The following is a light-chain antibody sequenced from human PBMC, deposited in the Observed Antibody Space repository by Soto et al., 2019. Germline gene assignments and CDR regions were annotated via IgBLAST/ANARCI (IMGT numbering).Light chain of an antibody. CDR1: QSVSSSD. CDR3: QQYGRSPPYT. J-gene: IGKJ2*01. V-gene: IGKV3-20*01. Sequence: EIVLTQSPGTLSLSPGERATLSCRASQSVSSSDLAWYQRKPGQAPRLLIYGASSRATGIPDRFSGSGSGTDFTLTISRLEPEDFAVYYCQQYGRSPPYTFGQGTKLEIK. CDR2: GAS.